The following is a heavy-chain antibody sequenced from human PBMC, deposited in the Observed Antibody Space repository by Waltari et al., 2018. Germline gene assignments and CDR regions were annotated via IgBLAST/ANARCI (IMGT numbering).Heavy chain of an antibody. Sequence: EVQLVESGGGLVKPGGSLRLSCAASGFTFSNAWMSWVRQAPGKGLEWVGRIKSKTDGGTTDYAAPVKGRFTISRDDSKNTLYLQMNSLRAEDTAVYYCAKDGGGGAPFDYWGQGTLVTVSS. CDR1: GFTFSNAW. V-gene: IGHV3-15*01. D-gene: IGHD3-16*01. J-gene: IGHJ4*02. CDR3: AKDGGGGAPFDY. CDR2: IKSKTDGGTT.